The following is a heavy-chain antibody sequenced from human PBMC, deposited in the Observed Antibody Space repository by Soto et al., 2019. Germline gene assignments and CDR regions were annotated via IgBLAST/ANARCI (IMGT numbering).Heavy chain of an antibody. D-gene: IGHD1-26*01. V-gene: IGHV3-7*03. Sequence: LRLSCVTYGLTFTDYWMSWVRQAPGKGLEWVANIKQDESEKNYLDSVKGRFTISRDNAKNSLYLQMNSLRAEDTAVYYCASDRFRGTYYLRGVTYFFEEWGQGAPVTVSS. CDR3: ASDRFRGTYYLRGVTYFFEE. CDR2: IKQDESEK. CDR1: GLTFTDYW. J-gene: IGHJ4*02.